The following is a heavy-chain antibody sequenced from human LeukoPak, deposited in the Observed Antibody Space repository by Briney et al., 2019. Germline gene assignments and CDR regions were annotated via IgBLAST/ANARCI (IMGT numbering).Heavy chain of an antibody. CDR3: ARDPRYAFDI. Sequence: GGSLRLSCAASGFTFSSYSMNWVRQAPGKGLEWVSYISSSSGTTLYADSVKGRFTISRDNAKNSLYLQMSSLRDEDTAVYYCARDPRYAFDIWGQGTMVTVSS. V-gene: IGHV3-48*02. CDR2: ISSSSGTT. J-gene: IGHJ3*02. CDR1: GFTFSSYS.